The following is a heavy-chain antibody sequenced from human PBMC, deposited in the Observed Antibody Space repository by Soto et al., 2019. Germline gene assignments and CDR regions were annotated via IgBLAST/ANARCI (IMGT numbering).Heavy chain of an antibody. CDR1: GFTFDDYT. J-gene: IGHJ4*02. CDR3: AKEDSSSSGIDY. Sequence: EVQLVESGGVVVQPGGSLRLSCAASGFTFDDYTMHWVRQAPGKGLEWVSLISWDGGSTYYADSVKGRFTISRDNSKNSLYLQMNSLRTEDSALYYCAKEDSSSSGIDYWGQGTLVTVSS. CDR2: ISWDGGST. D-gene: IGHD6-6*01. V-gene: IGHV3-43*01.